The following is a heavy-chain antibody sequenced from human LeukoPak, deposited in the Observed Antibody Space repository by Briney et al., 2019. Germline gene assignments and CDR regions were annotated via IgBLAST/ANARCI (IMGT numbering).Heavy chain of an antibody. CDR1: GFTFSTSA. J-gene: IGHJ6*03. CDR2: IDWDSSHI. V-gene: IGHV3-21*01. Sequence: PGGSLRLSCAASGFTFSTSAMNWVRQVPGKGLEWVSSIDWDSSHIYYAASVKGRFTISRDNGRNSVYLQMNSLRAEDTAVYYCARHPADYGDYGEPNHFYMDVWGKGTTVTVSS. D-gene: IGHD4-17*01. CDR3: ARHPADYGDYGEPNHFYMDV.